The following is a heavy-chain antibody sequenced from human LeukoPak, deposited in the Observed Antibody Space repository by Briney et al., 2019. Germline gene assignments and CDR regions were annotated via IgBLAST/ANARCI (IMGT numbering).Heavy chain of an antibody. D-gene: IGHD1-26*01. CDR2: IYYSGNT. CDR3: ARKSRGYSGSYDY. V-gene: IGHV4-59*01. CDR1: GVSISSYY. J-gene: IGHJ4*02. Sequence: SETLSLTCTVSGVSISSYYWSWIRQPPGKGLEWIGYIYYSGNTNYNPSLKSRVTISVDTSKNQFSLKLSSVTAADTAVYYCARKSRGYSGSYDYWGQGTLVTVSS.